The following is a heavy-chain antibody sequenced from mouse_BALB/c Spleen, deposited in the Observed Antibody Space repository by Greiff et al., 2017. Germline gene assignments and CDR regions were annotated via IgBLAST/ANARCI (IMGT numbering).Heavy chain of an antibody. D-gene: IGHD1-1*01. J-gene: IGHJ3*01. CDR1: GYSFTGYF. CDR3: ARANYYGSRAWFAY. CDR2: INPYNGDT. V-gene: IGHV1-20*02. Sequence: EVQLQQSGPELVKPGASVKISCKASGYSFTGYFMNWVMQSHGQSLEWIGRINPYNGDTFYNQKFKGKATLTVDKSSSTAHMELRSLASEDSAVYYCARANYYGSRAWFAYWGQGTLVTVSA.